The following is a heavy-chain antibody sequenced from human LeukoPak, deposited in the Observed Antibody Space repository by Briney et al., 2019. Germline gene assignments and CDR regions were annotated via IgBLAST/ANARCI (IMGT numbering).Heavy chain of an antibody. V-gene: IGHV3-23*01. Sequence: GGSLRLSCAASGFTFSSYAMSWVRQAPWKGLEWVSAISGSGGSTYYADSVKGRFTISRDNSKNTLYLQMNSLRAEDTAVYYCARSPHNWNGEDYYYYMDVWGKGTTVTVSS. CDR2: ISGSGGST. CDR3: ARSPHNWNGEDYYYYMDV. D-gene: IGHD1-1*01. J-gene: IGHJ6*03. CDR1: GFTFSSYA.